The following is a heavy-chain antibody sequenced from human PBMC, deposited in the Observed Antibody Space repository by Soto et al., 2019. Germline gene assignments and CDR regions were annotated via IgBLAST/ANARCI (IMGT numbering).Heavy chain of an antibody. J-gene: IGHJ6*03. D-gene: IGHD6-13*01. V-gene: IGHV2-70*11. CDR1: GFSLSTSGMS. CDR3: ARIRGQQQRSGLWSPINYYYYYMDV. Sequence: SGPTLVNPTQTLTLTCTFSGFSLSTSGMSVSWIRQPPGKALEWLARIDWDDDKYFSTSLKTRLTISKDTSKDQVVLTMTNMDPVDTATYYCARIRGQQQRSGLWSPINYYYYYMDVWGKGTTVTVSS. CDR2: IDWDDDK.